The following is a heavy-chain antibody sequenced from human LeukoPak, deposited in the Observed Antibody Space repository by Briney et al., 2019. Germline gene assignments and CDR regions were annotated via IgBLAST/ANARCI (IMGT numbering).Heavy chain of an antibody. J-gene: IGHJ4*02. V-gene: IGHV4-61*01. CDR2: ISYSGST. CDR1: GGSVSSGRYY. D-gene: IGHD3-22*01. CDR3: ARAVSSVVVIPF. Sequence: SQTLSLTCTVSGGSVSSGRYYWSWIRQPPGKGLEWIGYISYSGSTNYNHSLKSRVTISVDTSKNQFSLKLSSVTAADTAVYYCARAVSSVVVIPFWGQGTLVTVSS.